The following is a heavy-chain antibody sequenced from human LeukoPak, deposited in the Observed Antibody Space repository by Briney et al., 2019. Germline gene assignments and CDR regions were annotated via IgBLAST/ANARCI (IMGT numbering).Heavy chain of an antibody. D-gene: IGHD6-19*01. CDR2: IYGGGST. CDR3: ASWPGGWYGEDS. CDR1: GFTVSNNF. J-gene: IGHJ4*02. V-gene: IGHV3-53*01. Sequence: GGSLRLSCAASGFTVSNNFMSWVRQAPGKGLEWVSVIYGGGSTYYADSVKGRFTISGDTSKNTLYLQMNSLRAEDTAVYYCASWPGGWYGEDSWGQGTLVTVSS.